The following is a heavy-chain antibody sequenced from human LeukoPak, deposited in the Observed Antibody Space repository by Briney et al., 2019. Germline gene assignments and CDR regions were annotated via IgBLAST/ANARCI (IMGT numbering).Heavy chain of an antibody. D-gene: IGHD2-8*01. V-gene: IGHV3-7*01. Sequence: GSLRLSCAASGFTFSSYWMSWVRQAPGKGLEWVANIKQDGSEKYYVDSVKGRFTISRDNAKNSLYLQMNSLRAEDTAVYYCVRLMVYAIRRYYYYGMDVWGQGTTVTVSS. CDR3: VRLMVYAIRRYYYYGMDV. CDR1: GFTFSSYW. J-gene: IGHJ6*02. CDR2: IKQDGSEK.